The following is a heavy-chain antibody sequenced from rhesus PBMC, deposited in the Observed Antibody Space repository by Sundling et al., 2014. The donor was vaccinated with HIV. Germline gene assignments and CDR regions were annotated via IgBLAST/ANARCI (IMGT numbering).Heavy chain of an antibody. CDR3: ARDRPYNWNLDY. J-gene: IGHJ4*01. V-gene: IGHV4-147*01. CDR2: IYGSSGST. CDR1: GDSISSNY. Sequence: QLQLQESGPGLVKPSETLSLTCAVSGDSISSNYWSWIRQPPGKGLEWIGRIYGSSGSTSYNPSLTSRVTISRDTSKNQVSLKLRSVTAADTAVYYCARDRPYNWNLDYWGQGVLVTVSS. D-gene: IGHD1-26*01.